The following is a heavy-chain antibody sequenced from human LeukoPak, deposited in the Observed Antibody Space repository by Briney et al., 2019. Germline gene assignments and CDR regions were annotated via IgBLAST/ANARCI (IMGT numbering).Heavy chain of an antibody. V-gene: IGHV1-46*01. CDR3: ARDPGGNYFGPGTHFAY. D-gene: IGHD3-10*01. CDR2: IDAETGNT. Sequence: ASVKVSCKASGYTFTHYYMHWVRQARGQGLEWMGRIDAETGNTRYAQNFQGRVTMTRDTSTSTVYVELSGLRFEDTAVYYCARDPGGNYFGPGTHFAYWGQGALVTVSS. J-gene: IGHJ4*02. CDR1: GYTFTHYY.